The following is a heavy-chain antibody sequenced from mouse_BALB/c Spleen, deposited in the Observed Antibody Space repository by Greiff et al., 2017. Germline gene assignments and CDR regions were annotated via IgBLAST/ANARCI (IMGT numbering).Heavy chain of an antibody. CDR2: ILPGSGST. CDR1: GYTFSSYW. Sequence: VKLVESGAELMKPGASVKISCKATGYTFSSYWIEWVKQRPGHGLEWIGEILPGSGSTNYNEKFKGKATFTADTSSNTAYMQLSSLTSEDSAVYYCARCYYYGSGAWFAYWGQGTLVTVSA. J-gene: IGHJ3*01. D-gene: IGHD1-1*01. V-gene: IGHV1-9*01. CDR3: ARCYYYGSGAWFAY.